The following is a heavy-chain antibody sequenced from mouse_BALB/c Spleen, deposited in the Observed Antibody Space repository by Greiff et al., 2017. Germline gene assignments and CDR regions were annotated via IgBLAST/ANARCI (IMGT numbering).Heavy chain of an antibody. V-gene: IGHV1S135*01. CDR3: ATIYDGYYQAWFAY. D-gene: IGHD2-3*01. CDR1: GYSFTSYY. Sequence: EVQLQQSGPELMKPGASVKISCKASGYSFTSYYMHWVKQSHGKSLEWIGYIDPFNGGTSYNQKFKGKATLTVDKSSSTAYMHLSSLTSEDSAVYYCATIYDGYYQAWFAYWGQGTLVTVSA. CDR2: IDPFNGGT. J-gene: IGHJ3*01.